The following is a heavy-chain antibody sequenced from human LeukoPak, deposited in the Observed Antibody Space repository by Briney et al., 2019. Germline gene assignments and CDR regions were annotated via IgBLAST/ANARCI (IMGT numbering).Heavy chain of an antibody. D-gene: IGHD6-19*01. V-gene: IGHV3-30*04. Sequence: GGSLRLSCAASGFTFSTYAMHWVRQAPGKGPEWVAVISYDGSAKVYADSVEGRFTISRDNSKNTIYLQMNSLREEDTAVYYCARGGAVAGTKIVNNYWGQGTLLTVSS. CDR2: ISYDGSAK. J-gene: IGHJ4*02. CDR1: GFTFSTYA. CDR3: ARGGAVAGTKIVNNY.